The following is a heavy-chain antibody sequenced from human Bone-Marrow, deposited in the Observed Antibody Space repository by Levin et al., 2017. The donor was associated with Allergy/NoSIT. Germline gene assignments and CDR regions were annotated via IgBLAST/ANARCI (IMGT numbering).Heavy chain of an antibody. CDR3: AKDRSGKGWFDP. CDR1: GFTFSSYG. V-gene: IGHV3-30*18. CDR2: ISYDGSNK. Sequence: LSLTCAASGFTFSSYGMHWVRQAPGKGLEWVAVISYDGSNKYYADSVKGRFTISRDNSKNTLYLQMNSLRAEDTAVYYCAKDRSGKGWFDPWGQGTLVTVSS. J-gene: IGHJ5*02. D-gene: IGHD3-10*01.